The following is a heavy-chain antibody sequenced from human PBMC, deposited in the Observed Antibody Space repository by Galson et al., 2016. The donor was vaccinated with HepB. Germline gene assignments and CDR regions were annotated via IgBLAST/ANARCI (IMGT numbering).Heavy chain of an antibody. J-gene: IGHJ4*02. CDR3: AKSGFFGELDK. CDR2: ISGSGGRT. D-gene: IGHD3-10*01. V-gene: IGHV3-23*01. CDR1: AGTFKNYA. Sequence: SLRLSCAVSAGTFKNYAMNWVRQAPGKGLEWVAAISGSGGRTSYEDSVRGRFTISRDNSKNTLFLRMNSVGVEDTAAYFCAKSGFFGELDKWGQGTGVVVSS.